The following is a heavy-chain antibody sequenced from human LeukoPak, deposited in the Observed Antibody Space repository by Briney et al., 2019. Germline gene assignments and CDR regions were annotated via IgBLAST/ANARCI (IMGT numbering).Heavy chain of an antibody. Sequence: GASVKVSCKASGYTFTGYYMHWVRQAPGQGLEWMGWINPNSGGTNYAQKFQDRVAMTRDTSISTAYMELSRLRFDDTAVYYCARSKVLWFGESNADYYYGMDVWGQGTTVTVSS. CDR1: GYTFTGYY. V-gene: IGHV1-2*02. CDR2: INPNSGGT. CDR3: ARSKVLWFGESNADYYYGMDV. J-gene: IGHJ6*02. D-gene: IGHD3-10*01.